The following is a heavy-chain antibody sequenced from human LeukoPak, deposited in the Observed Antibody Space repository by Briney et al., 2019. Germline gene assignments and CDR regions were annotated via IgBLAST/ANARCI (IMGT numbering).Heavy chain of an antibody. CDR2: ISGSGDKT. D-gene: IGHD3-22*01. J-gene: IGHJ3*02. CDR3: AKGRDSSDWFDAFDI. CDR1: GFTFRTYA. Sequence: GGSLRLSCAASGFTFRTYAMSWVRQAPGKGLEWVSGISGSGDKTDYADSVKGRFTISRDNSKNTLSLQMNTLRAEDTASYYCAKGRDSSDWFDAFDIWGQGTTVTVSS. V-gene: IGHV3-23*01.